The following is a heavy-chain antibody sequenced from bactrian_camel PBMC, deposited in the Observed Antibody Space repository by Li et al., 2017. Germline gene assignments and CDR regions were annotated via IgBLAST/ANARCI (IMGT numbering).Heavy chain of an antibody. V-gene: IGHV3S67*01. CDR1: GFTYSSYC. CDR2: IDTDGTT. CDR3: AADRTCSGGRSTY. D-gene: IGHD2*01. Sequence: VQLVESGGGSVPPGGSLRLSCVASGFTYSSYCMGWFRQAPGKEREPVVTIDTDGTTNYADSVKGRFTISKDNLKNALYLQMNDLKSEDTAMYYCAADRTCSGGRSTYLGQGTQVTVS. J-gene: IGHJ4*01.